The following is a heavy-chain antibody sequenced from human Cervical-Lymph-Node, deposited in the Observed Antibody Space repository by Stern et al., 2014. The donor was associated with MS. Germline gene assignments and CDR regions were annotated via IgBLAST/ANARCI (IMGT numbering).Heavy chain of an antibody. CDR2: INTKTGNP. D-gene: IGHD2-2*02. Sequence: QVQLVESGSELKKPGASVKVSCKASGYIFNDFAVNWVRQAPGQGLEWLGWINTKTGNPTYDQDYTGRLVLSLDTSVSTAYLQISGLQPEDTAVYYCAKAEDYTSSYVFQSWGQGTLVTVSS. J-gene: IGHJ5*02. CDR1: GYIFNDFA. V-gene: IGHV7-4-1*02. CDR3: AKAEDYTSSYVFQS.